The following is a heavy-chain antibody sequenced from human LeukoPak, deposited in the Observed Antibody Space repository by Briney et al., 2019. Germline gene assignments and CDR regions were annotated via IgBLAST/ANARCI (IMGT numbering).Heavy chain of an antibody. CDR1: GYTFTSYY. V-gene: IGHV1-46*01. D-gene: IGHD3-3*01. Sequence: RASVKVSCKASGYTFTSYYMHWVRQAPGQGLEWMGIINPSGGSTSYAQKFQGRVTMTRDTSTSTVYMELSSLRSEDTAVYYCASGAGPDFWSGYSNAFDIWGQGTMVTVSS. J-gene: IGHJ3*02. CDR3: ASGAGPDFWSGYSNAFDI. CDR2: INPSGGST.